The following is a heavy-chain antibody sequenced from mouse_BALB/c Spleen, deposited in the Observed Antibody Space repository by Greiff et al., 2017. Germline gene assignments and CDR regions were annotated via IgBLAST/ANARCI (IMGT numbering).Heavy chain of an antibody. CDR3: ARAYYPKYYYAMDY. CDR1: GFTFTDYY. CDR2: IRNKANGYTT. D-gene: IGHD1-1*01. Sequence: EVKVVESGGGLVQPGGSLRLSCATSGFTFTDYYMSWVRQPPGKALEWLGFIRNKANGYTTEYSASVKGRFTISRDNSQSILYLQMNTLRAEDSATYYCARAYYPKYYYAMDYWGQGTSVTVSS. V-gene: IGHV7-3*02. J-gene: IGHJ4*01.